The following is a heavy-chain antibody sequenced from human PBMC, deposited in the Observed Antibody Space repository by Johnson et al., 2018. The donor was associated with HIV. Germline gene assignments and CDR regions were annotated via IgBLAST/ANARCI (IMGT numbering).Heavy chain of an antibody. CDR1: GFTFDDYA. CDR3: AKDITVVMHGAGAFDI. Sequence: VQLVESGGGLVQPGRSLRLSCAASGFTFDDYAMHWVRQAPGKGLEWVSGISWNSGSIGYVDSVKGRFTISRDNAKNSLYLQMNSLRAEDTALYYCAKDITVVMHGAGAFDIWGQGTMVTVSS. D-gene: IGHD4-23*01. V-gene: IGHV3-9*01. J-gene: IGHJ3*02. CDR2: ISWNSGSI.